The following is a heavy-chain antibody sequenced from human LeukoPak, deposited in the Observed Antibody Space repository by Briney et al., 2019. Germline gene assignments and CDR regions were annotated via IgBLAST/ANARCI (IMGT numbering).Heavy chain of an antibody. CDR2: IYHSGIT. CDR3: ARDRFWSGYFDY. D-gene: IGHD3-3*01. V-gene: IGHV4-38-2*02. Sequence: PSETLSLTCTVSRYSISSGYFWGWIRQPPGRGLEWFGSIYHSGITYYNPSLKSRVTISVDTSKNQFSLKLSSVTAADTAVYYCARDRFWSGYFDYWGQGTLVTVSS. J-gene: IGHJ4*02. CDR1: RYSISSGYF.